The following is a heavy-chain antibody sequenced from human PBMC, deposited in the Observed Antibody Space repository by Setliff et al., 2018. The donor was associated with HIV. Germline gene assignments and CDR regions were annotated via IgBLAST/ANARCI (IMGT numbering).Heavy chain of an antibody. CDR2: IYYSGTT. CDR3: ARGGDILTGSHYYYYYMDV. J-gene: IGHJ6*03. V-gene: IGHV4-59*08. D-gene: IGHD3-9*01. Sequence: KTSETLSLTCTVSGGSISNYYWSWIRQPPGKGLEWIGHIYYSGTTNYNPSLKSRVTISVDTSKNQFSLKLSSVTAADTAVYYCARGGDILTGSHYYYYYMDVWGKGTTVTVSS. CDR1: GGSISNYY.